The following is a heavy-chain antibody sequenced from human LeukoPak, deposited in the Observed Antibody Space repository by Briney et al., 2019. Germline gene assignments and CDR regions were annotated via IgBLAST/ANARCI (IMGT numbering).Heavy chain of an antibody. CDR2: ISSSSSNI. CDR1: GFIYRDFT. J-gene: IGHJ1*01. Sequence: GGSLRPSCEASGFIYRDFTMAWVRQAPGKGLEWVSSISSSSSNILYADSVKGRFIISRDNAKNSVFLQLNSLRVEDAAMYYCVRDAYCGGDCYPPSGTEYCQHWGQGTLVAVSS. CDR3: VRDAYCGGDCYPPSGTEYCQH. V-gene: IGHV3-21*06. D-gene: IGHD2-21*02.